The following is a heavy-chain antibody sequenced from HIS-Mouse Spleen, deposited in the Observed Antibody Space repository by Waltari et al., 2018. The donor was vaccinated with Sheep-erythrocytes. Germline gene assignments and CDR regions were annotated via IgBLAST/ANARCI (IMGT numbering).Heavy chain of an antibody. Sequence: QVTLKESGPVLVKPTETLTLTCTVSGFSLSNARMGVSWIRQPPGKALEWLAHIFSNDEKSYSTSLKSRLTISNETAKSQVVLTMTNMDPVDTATYYCARMVDRRARGYFDYWGQGTLVTVSS. J-gene: IGHJ4*02. CDR3: ARMVDRRARGYFDY. CDR2: IFSNDEK. V-gene: IGHV2-26*01. CDR1: GFSLSNARMG.